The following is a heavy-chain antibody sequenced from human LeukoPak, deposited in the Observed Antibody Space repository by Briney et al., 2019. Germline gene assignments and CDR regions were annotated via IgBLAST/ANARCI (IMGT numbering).Heavy chain of an antibody. Sequence: PGGSLRLSCAASGFTFSSYAMHWVRQAPGKGLEWVAVISYDGSNKYYADSVEGRFTISRDNSKNTLYLQMNSLRAEDTAVYYCARVLRGAAAPGAFDIWGQGTMVTVSS. V-gene: IGHV3-30-3*01. J-gene: IGHJ3*02. CDR3: ARVLRGAAAPGAFDI. CDR2: ISYDGSNK. CDR1: GFTFSSYA. D-gene: IGHD6-13*01.